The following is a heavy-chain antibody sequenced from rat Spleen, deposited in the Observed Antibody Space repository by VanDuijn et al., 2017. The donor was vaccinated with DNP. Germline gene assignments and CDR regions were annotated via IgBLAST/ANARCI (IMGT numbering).Heavy chain of an antibody. V-gene: IGHV3-3*01. D-gene: IGHD4-3*01. CDR1: GYSITSSYR. CDR3: ASSSAFDY. Sequence: EVQLQESGPGLVKPSQSLSLTCSVTGYSITSSYRWNWIRKFPGDKLEWMGYINSAGSTNYNPSLKSRISITRDTSKNQFFLQVNSVTTEDTATYYCASSSAFDYWGQGVMVTVSS. J-gene: IGHJ2*01. CDR2: INSAGST.